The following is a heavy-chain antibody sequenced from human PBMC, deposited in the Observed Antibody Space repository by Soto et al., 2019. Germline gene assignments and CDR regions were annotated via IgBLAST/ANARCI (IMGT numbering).Heavy chain of an antibody. D-gene: IGHD5-18*01. V-gene: IGHV3-53*01. Sequence: GGSLRLSCEASGFTVSSNYMSWVRQAPGKGLERVSVIYSGGSTYYADSVKGRFTISRDNSKNTLYLQMNSLRAEDTAVYYCARDWRSRGYSYGYYYYYGMDVWGQGTTVTVSS. J-gene: IGHJ6*02. CDR1: GFTVSSNY. CDR2: IYSGGST. CDR3: ARDWRSRGYSYGYYYYYGMDV.